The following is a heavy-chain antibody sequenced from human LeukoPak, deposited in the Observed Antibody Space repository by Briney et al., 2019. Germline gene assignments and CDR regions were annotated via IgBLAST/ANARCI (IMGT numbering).Heavy chain of an antibody. J-gene: IGHJ4*02. CDR2: IYYSGST. CDR3: ATSDSRGGFDY. Sequence: ASETLSLTCTVSGGSISSGGYYWSWIRQHPGKGLEWIGYIYYSGSTYYNPSLKSRVTISVDTSKNQFSLKLSSVAAADTAVYYCATSDSRGGFDYWGQGTLVTVSS. CDR1: GGSISSGGYY. V-gene: IGHV4-31*03.